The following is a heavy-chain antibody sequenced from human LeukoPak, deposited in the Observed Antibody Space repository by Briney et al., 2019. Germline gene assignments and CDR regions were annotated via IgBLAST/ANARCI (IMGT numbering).Heavy chain of an antibody. CDR2: ISSSGSTI. CDR1: GFTFSDYY. J-gene: IGHJ4*02. CDR3: ARVGNYYDSSGYSRPFDY. V-gene: IGHV3-11*01. D-gene: IGHD3-22*01. Sequence: GGSLRLSCAASGFTFSDYYMSWIRQAPGKGLEWVSYISSSGSTIYYADSAKGRFTISRDNSKNTLYLQMNSLRAEDTAVYYCARVGNYYDSSGYSRPFDYWGQGTLVTVSS.